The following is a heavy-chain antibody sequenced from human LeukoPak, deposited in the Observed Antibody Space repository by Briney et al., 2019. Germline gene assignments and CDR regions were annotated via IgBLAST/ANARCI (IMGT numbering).Heavy chain of an antibody. J-gene: IGHJ4*02. CDR1: GYTFTSYD. Sequence: ASVKVSCKASGYTFTSYDINWVRQATGQGLEWMGWMNPNSGNTGYAQKFQGRVTMTRNTSISTAYMELSSLRSEDTAVYYCARRGSNYYDSSGYLSFDNWGPGTLVTVSS. CDR2: MNPNSGNT. V-gene: IGHV1-8*01. CDR3: ARRGSNYYDSSGYLSFDN. D-gene: IGHD3-22*01.